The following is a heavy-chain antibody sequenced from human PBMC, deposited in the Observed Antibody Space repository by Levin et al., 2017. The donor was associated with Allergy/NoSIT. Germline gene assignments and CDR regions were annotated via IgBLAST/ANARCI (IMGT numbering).Heavy chain of an antibody. J-gene: IGHJ4*02. Sequence: SETLSLTCTVSGGSISSDNWSWIRQPPGKGLEWIGYIYDTGNTNYNPSLKSRDTLSVDTSKNQFSLKLSSVTPADTAVYYCARFVWGSDRGFDYWGQGTLVTVSS. CDR3: ARFVWGSDRGFDY. V-gene: IGHV4-59*01. D-gene: IGHD3-16*02. CDR1: GGSISSDN. CDR2: IYDTGNT.